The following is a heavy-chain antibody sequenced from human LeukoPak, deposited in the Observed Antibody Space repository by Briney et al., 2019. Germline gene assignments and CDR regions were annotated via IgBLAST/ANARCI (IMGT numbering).Heavy chain of an antibody. Sequence: SETLSLTCTVSGGSISSYYWSWIRQPAGKGLEWIGRIYTSGSTNYNPSLKSRVTMSVDTSKNQFSLKLSSVTAADTAVYYCAREFHISSWYLALVLDYWGQGTLVTVSS. J-gene: IGHJ4*02. D-gene: IGHD6-13*01. V-gene: IGHV4-4*07. CDR2: IYTSGST. CDR1: GGSISSYY. CDR3: AREFHISSWYLALVLDY.